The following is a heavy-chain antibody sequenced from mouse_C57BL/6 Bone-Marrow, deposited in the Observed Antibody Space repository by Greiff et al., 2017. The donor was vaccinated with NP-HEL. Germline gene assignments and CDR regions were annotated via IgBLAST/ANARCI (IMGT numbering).Heavy chain of an antibody. CDR3: ARWGLGFAY. CDR2: ISGGGGNT. D-gene: IGHD2-4*01. J-gene: IGHJ3*01. CDR1: GFTFSSYT. Sequence: EVKLVESGGGLVKPGGSLKLSCAASGFTFSSYTMSWVRQTPEKRLEWVATISGGGGNTYYPDSVKGRFTISRDNAKNTLYLQMSSLRSEDTALYYCARWGLGFAYWGQGTLVTVSA. V-gene: IGHV5-9*01.